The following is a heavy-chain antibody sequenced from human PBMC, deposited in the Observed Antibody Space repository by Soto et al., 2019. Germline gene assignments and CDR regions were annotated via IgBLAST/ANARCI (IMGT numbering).Heavy chain of an antibody. V-gene: IGHV4-31*03. J-gene: IGHJ4*02. CDR3: AARGSYFGS. CDR2: IHSSGRT. Sequence: SETLSLTCTVSGGSISSYGYYWSWIRQHPGKGLEWIGYIHSSGRTYYNPSLESRVTISADTSKTQFSLKLTSVTAADTAVYYCAARGSYFGSWGQGTLVTVSS. D-gene: IGHD1-26*01. CDR1: GGSISSYGYY.